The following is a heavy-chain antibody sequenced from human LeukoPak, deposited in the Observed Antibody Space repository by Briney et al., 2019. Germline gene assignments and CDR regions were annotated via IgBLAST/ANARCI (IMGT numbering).Heavy chain of an antibody. D-gene: IGHD3-10*01. CDR1: GFTFSSYA. CDR3: ARSRWFGELPHDY. V-gene: IGHV3-30-3*01. CDR2: ISYDGSNK. Sequence: GRSLRLSCAASGFTFSSYAMHWVRRAPGKGLEWVAVISYDGSNKYYADSVKVRFTISRDNSKNTLYLQMNSLRAEDTAVYYCARSRWFGELPHDYWGQGTLVTVSS. J-gene: IGHJ4*02.